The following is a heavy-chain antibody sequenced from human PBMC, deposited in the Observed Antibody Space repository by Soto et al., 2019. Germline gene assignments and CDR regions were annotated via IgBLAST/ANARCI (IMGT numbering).Heavy chain of an antibody. J-gene: IGHJ6*02. Sequence: RASVKVSCKASGDTFTVYFMHWVRQAPGQGLEWMGWINPNSGGTNYAQKFQGRVTMTRDTSISTVYMELSRLRSDDTAVYYCARGGGSPGFYYYHGMDVWGQGTTVTVSS. CDR1: GDTFTVYF. D-gene: IGHD2-15*01. V-gene: IGHV1-2*02. CDR2: INPNSGGT. CDR3: ARGGGSPGFYYYHGMDV.